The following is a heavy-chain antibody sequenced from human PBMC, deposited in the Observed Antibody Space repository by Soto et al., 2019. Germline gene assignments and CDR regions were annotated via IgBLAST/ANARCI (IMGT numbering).Heavy chain of an antibody. V-gene: IGHV1-69*13. Sequence: SVKVSCKAAGGTFSSYAISWVRQAPGQGLEWMGGIIPIFGTANYAQKFQGRVTITADESTSTAYMELSSLRSEDTAVCYCARDLEGQLVPDYPGQGTLVTVSS. J-gene: IGHJ4*02. CDR2: IIPIFGTA. D-gene: IGHD6-6*01. CDR3: ARDLEGQLVPDY. CDR1: GGTFSSYA.